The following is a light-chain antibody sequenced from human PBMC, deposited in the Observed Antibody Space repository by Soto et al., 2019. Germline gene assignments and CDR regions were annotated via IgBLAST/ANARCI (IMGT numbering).Light chain of an antibody. CDR1: QSVLYSSNNKNY. J-gene: IGKJ3*01. Sequence: DIVMTQSPDSLAVSLGERATINCKSSQSVLYSSNNKNYLAWYQQKPGQPPKLLIYWPSTRESGVPDRFSGNGSETNYALNHSSLQAEDVAVYYCQQYYSTPITLGPRTKVDIK. CDR2: WPS. V-gene: IGKV4-1*01. CDR3: QQYYSTPIT.